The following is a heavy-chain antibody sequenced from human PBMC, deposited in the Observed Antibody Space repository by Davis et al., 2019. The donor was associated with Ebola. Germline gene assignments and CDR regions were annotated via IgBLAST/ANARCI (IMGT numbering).Heavy chain of an antibody. CDR2: ISYDGSNK. CDR1: GFTFSSYA. J-gene: IGHJ6*02. V-gene: IGHV3-30-3*01. CDR3: ARVGEQLVLSYYYYGMDV. D-gene: IGHD6-6*01. Sequence: PGGSLRLSCAASGFTFSSYAMHWVRQAPGKGLEWVAVISYDGSNKYYADSVKGRFTISRDNSKNTLYLQMNSLRAEDTAVYYCARVGEQLVLSYYYYGMDVWGQGTTVTVSS.